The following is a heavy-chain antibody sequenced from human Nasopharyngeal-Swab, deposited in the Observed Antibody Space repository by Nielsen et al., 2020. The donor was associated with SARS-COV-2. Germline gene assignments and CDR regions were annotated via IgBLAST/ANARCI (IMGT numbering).Heavy chain of an antibody. Sequence: GGSLRLSCAASGFTFSSYGMHWVRQAPGKGLEWVAVISYDGSNKYYADSVKGRFTISRDNSKNTLYLQMNSLRPEDTAVYYCARDLGGPFDPWGQGTLVTVSS. CDR1: GFTFSSYG. J-gene: IGHJ5*02. D-gene: IGHD3-3*01. CDR2: ISYDGSNK. V-gene: IGHV3-30*03. CDR3: ARDLGGPFDP.